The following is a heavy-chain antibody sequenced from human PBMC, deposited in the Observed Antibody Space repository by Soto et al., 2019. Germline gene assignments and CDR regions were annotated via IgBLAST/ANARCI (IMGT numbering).Heavy chain of an antibody. CDR3: ARDLSSSSVRDIDY. J-gene: IGHJ4*02. D-gene: IGHD6-13*01. V-gene: IGHV3-30*03. CDR2: ISYDGSNK. Sequence: PGGSLRLSCAASGFTFSSYGMHWVRQAPGKGLEWVAVISYDGSNKYYADSVKGRFTISRDNSKNTLYLQMNSLRAEDTAVYYCARDLSSSSVRDIDYWGQGTLVTVSS. CDR1: GFTFSSYG.